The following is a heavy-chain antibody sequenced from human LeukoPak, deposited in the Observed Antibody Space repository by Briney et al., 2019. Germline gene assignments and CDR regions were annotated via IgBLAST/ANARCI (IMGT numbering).Heavy chain of an antibody. CDR3: ARGAHGDYSTPDY. J-gene: IGHJ4*02. D-gene: IGHD4-17*01. CDR2: LYTGGST. Sequence: GGSLRLSCAASGFTVSSTYMSWVRQAPGKGLAWVSVLYTGGSTFHADSVRARFTISRDNSKNTVYLQMSSLRAEDTGVYYCARGAHGDYSTPDYWGQGTLVTVSS. V-gene: IGHV3-66*01. CDR1: GFTVSSTY.